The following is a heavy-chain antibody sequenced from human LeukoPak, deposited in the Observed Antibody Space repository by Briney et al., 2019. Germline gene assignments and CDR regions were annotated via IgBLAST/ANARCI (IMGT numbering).Heavy chain of an antibody. Sequence: GGSLRLSCSVSGFIFDDYGMSWVRQAPGKGLEWVSGINWNGGSTGYADSVKGRFTISRDNAKNSLYLQMNSLRAEDTALYYCARPLGSYEGYFDYWGQGTLVTVSS. CDR3: ARPLGSYEGYFDY. CDR1: GFIFDDYG. V-gene: IGHV3-20*04. D-gene: IGHD5-18*01. CDR2: INWNGGST. J-gene: IGHJ4*02.